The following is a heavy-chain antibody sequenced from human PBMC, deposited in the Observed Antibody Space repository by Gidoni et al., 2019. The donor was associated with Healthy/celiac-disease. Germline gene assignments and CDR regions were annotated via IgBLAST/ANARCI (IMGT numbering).Heavy chain of an antibody. Sequence: QVQLVQSGAEVKKPGASVKVSCKASGYTFTSYYMPWVRQAPGQGLEWMGIINPSGGSTSYAQKFQGRVTMTRDTSTSTVYMELSSLRSEDTAVYYCARACRRGSYSAASDYWGQGTLVTVSS. CDR2: INPSGGST. CDR3: ARACRRGSYSAASDY. CDR1: GYTFTSYY. V-gene: IGHV1-46*01. D-gene: IGHD1-26*01. J-gene: IGHJ4*02.